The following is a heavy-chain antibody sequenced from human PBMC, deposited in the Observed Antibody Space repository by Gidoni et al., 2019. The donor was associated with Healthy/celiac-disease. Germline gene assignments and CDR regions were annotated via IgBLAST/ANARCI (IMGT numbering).Heavy chain of an antibody. V-gene: IGHV3-11*01. J-gene: IGHJ4*02. CDR1: GVTLSHHY. CDR2: ISSSGSTI. Sequence: QVQLVESGGGLVKPGGSLSLSCAASGVTLSHHYMSWIRQAPGKGPEWVSYISSSGSTIYYADSVKGRFTISRDNAKNSLYLQMNSLRAEDTAVYYCARDSDYGDYVLASWFDYWGQGTLVTVSS. D-gene: IGHD4-17*01. CDR3: ARDSDYGDYVLASWFDY.